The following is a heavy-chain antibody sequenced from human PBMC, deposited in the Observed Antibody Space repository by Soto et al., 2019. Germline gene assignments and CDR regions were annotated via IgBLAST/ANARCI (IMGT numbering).Heavy chain of an antibody. Sequence: QVQLVQSGAEVKKPGSSVKVSCKASGGTFSSYAISWVRQAPGQGLEWMGGIIPIFGTANYAHKFQGRVTITADESTSTAYMELSSLRSEDTAVYYCARSSIAAAQDYYYGMDVWGQGTTVTVSS. CDR1: GGTFSSYA. J-gene: IGHJ6*02. D-gene: IGHD6-13*01. CDR2: IIPIFGTA. V-gene: IGHV1-69*01. CDR3: ARSSIAAAQDYYYGMDV.